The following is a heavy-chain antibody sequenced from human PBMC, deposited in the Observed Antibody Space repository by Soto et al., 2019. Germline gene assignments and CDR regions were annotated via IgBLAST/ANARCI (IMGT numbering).Heavy chain of an antibody. V-gene: IGHV4-59*08. CDR2: IYYSGST. D-gene: IGHD4-17*01. CDR1: GGSISSYY. CDR3: ARRYGVYFDY. J-gene: IGHJ4*02. Sequence: QVQLQESGPGLVKPSETLSLTCTVSGGSISSYYWSWIRQPPGKGLEWIWYIYYSGSTNYNPSLKSRVTISVDTSKNQFSLKLSSVTAADTAVYYCARRYGVYFDYWGQGTLVTVSS.